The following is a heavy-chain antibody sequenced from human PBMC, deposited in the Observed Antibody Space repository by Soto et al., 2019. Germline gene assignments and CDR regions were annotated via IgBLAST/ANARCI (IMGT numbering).Heavy chain of an antibody. J-gene: IGHJ4*02. CDR1: GGSIRSYY. V-gene: IGHV4-59*08. CDR2: IYYSGST. Sequence: QVQLQESGPGLVKPSETLSLPCTVSGGSIRSYYWSWIRQPPGKGLEWIGYIYYSGSTTYNPTLKSRVTIAVDTSKNQFSLELSSVTAADTAVYYCARRYGPGFDYWGQGTLVTVSS. D-gene: IGHD4-17*01. CDR3: ARRYGPGFDY.